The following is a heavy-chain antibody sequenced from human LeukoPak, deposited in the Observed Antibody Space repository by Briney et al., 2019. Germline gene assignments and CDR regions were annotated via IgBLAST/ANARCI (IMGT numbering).Heavy chain of an antibody. V-gene: IGHV3-48*03. J-gene: IGHJ4*02. D-gene: IGHD5/OR15-5a*01. CDR1: GFAANTYD. Sequence: GGSLRLSRAASGFAANTYDMHCVRQAPGDGPQWIAYFGISGTIYYADSVRGRFTISRDSAKNSLLLQMNGLRVDDTAIYYCAGYGVYPYWGQGTPVTVSS. CDR3: AGYGVYPY. CDR2: FGISGTI.